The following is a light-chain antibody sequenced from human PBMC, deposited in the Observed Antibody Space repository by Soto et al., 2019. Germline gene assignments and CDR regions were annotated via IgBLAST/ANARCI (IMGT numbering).Light chain of an antibody. V-gene: IGKV1-6*01. Sequence: AIQMTQSPSSLSASVGERVTITCRASQVIKNDLSWYQQRTGRDPKLLIYVASNLQSGVPSRFSGSEAGKDFTLTIISLQPEDFATYSSLQTYNYPLSFGGGTKVESK. CDR1: QVIKND. CDR3: LQTYNYPLS. CDR2: VAS. J-gene: IGKJ4*01.